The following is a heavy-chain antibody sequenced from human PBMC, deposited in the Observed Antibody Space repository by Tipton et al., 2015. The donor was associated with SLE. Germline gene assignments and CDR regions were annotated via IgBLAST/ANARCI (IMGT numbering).Heavy chain of an antibody. V-gene: IGHV4-61*02. D-gene: IGHD3-22*01. J-gene: IGHJ4*02. CDR3: ARVSDSSGYYYYFDY. Sequence: TLSLTCTVSGGSISSGSYYWSWIRQPAGKGLEWIGRIYTSGSTKYNPSLKSRVTISVDTSKNQFSLKLSSVTAAVTAVYYCARVSDSSGYYYYFDYWGQGTLVTVSS. CDR1: GGSISSGSYY. CDR2: IYTSGST.